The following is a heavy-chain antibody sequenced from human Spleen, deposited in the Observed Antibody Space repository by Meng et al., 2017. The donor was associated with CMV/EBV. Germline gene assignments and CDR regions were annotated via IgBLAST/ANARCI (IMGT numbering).Heavy chain of an antibody. CDR1: GFTFSNYA. J-gene: IGHJ6*02. CDR3: AKAGPTILSSLDV. CDR2: ITSAASST. D-gene: IGHD3-3*01. V-gene: IGHV3-23*01. Sequence: GGPLRLSCAASGFTFSNYAMTWVRQAPGKGLEWVSIITSAASSTHYADSVKGRFTISRDNSKTTLYLQMNSLRADDTAVYYCAKAGPTILSSLDVWGQGTTVTVSS.